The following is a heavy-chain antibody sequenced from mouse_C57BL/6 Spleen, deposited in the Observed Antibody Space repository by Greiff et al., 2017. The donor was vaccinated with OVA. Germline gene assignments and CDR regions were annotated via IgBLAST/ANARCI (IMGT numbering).Heavy chain of an antibody. J-gene: IGHJ4*01. CDR3: TRPGFRGSSFLDY. CDR2: IRHKANNHAT. CDR1: GFTFSDAW. Sequence: DVKLVESGGGLVQPGGSMKLSCAASGFTFSDAWMDWVRQSPEKGLEWVAEIRHKANNHATYYAESVKGRFTISRDDSKSSVYLQMNSLRAEDTCVYSCTRPGFRGSSFLDYWGQGTSVTVSS. V-gene: IGHV6-6*01. D-gene: IGHD1-1*01.